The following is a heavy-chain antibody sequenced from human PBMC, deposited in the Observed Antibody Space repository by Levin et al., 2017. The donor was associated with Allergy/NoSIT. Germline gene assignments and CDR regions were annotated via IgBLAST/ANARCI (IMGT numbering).Heavy chain of an antibody. J-gene: IGHJ6*02. CDR2: IYSGGST. Sequence: GGSLRLSCAASGFTVSSNYMSWVRQAPGKGLEWVSVIYSGGSTYYADSVKGRFTISRDNSKNTLYLQMNSLRAEDTAVYYCARDAVGEVAGTGNYYYYGMDVWGQGTTVTVSS. CDR3: ARDAVGEVAGTGNYYYYGMDV. V-gene: IGHV3-53*01. CDR1: GFTVSSNY. D-gene: IGHD6-19*01.